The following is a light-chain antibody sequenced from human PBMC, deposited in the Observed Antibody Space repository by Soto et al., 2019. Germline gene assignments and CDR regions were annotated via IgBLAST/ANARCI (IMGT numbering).Light chain of an antibody. CDR3: QQRSNWPPVT. J-gene: IGKJ4*01. CDR1: QSVSSY. CDR2: DAP. V-gene: IGKV3-11*01. Sequence: EIVLTQSPATLSLSPGERATLSCRASQSVSSYLAWYQQKPGQAPRLLIYDAPIRATGIPAKFSGRGSETYFTLNNSNREHEDFAVDYYQQRSNWPPVTFGGGNKVEIK.